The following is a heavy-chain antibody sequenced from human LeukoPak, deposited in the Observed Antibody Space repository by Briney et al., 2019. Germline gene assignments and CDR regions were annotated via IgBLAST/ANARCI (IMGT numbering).Heavy chain of an antibody. CDR2: ISYDGSNK. Sequence: PGGSLRLSCAASGFTFSSYAMHWVRQAPGKGLEGVAVISYDGSNKYYADSVKGRFTISRDNSKNPLYLQMNSLRAEDTAVYYCARDQFGFKVLGIVGANDYWGQGTLVTVSS. J-gene: IGHJ4*02. CDR3: ARDQFGFKVLGIVGANDY. V-gene: IGHV3-30-3*01. D-gene: IGHD1-26*01. CDR1: GFTFSSYA.